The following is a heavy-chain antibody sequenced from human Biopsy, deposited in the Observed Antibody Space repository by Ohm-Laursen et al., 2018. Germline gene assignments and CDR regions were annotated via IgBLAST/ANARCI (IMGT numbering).Heavy chain of an antibody. CDR2: ISSGSSPI. D-gene: IGHD1/OR15-1a*01. J-gene: IGHJ4*02. Sequence: SLRLSCTAPGFTFSSYSMNWVRQAPGKGLEWVSFISSGSSPIYYADSVKGRFTISRDDAKNSLHLQMNSLRAEDTAVYYCARGRTGGWGQGTLVTVSS. CDR3: ARGRTGG. CDR1: GFTFSSYS. V-gene: IGHV3-48*01.